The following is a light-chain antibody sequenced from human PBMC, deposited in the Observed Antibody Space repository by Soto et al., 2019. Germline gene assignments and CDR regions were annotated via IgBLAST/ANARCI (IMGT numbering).Light chain of an antibody. V-gene: IGKV1-17*01. CDR3: LQHNSYPLT. Sequence: DIQMTQSPSSLSASMGDRITITCRASQSINTYLNWYQQKPGNAPKLLIYDASSLESGVPSRFSGSGSGTEFTLTISSLQPEDFATYYCLQHNSYPLTFGGGTKVDIK. J-gene: IGKJ4*01. CDR2: DAS. CDR1: QSINTY.